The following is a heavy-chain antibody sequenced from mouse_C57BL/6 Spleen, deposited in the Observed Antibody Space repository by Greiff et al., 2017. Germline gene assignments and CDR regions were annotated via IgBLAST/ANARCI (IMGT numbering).Heavy chain of an antibody. V-gene: IGHV1-80*01. CDR1: GYAFSSYW. Sequence: VQLQQSGASVKISCKASGYAFSSYWMNWVKQRPGKGLEWIGQIYPGDGDTNYNGKFKGKATLTADKSSSTAYMQLSSLTSEDSAVYFCARSGGYGYFDYWGQGTTLTVSS. CDR3: ARSGGYGYFDY. D-gene: IGHD2-2*01. J-gene: IGHJ2*01. CDR2: IYPGDGDT.